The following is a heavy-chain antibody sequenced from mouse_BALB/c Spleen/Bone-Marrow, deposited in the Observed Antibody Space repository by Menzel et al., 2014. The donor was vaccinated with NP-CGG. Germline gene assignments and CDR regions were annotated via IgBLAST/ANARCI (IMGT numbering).Heavy chain of an antibody. CDR1: GFTFSSYG. CDR3: ARLGRDYFDY. D-gene: IGHD4-1*01. V-gene: IGHV5-6*02. J-gene: IGHJ2*01. CDR2: ISSGGSYT. Sequence: DVKLQESGGDLVKPGGSLKLSCAASGFTFSSYGMSWVRQTPDKRLEWVATISSGGSYTYYPDSVKGRFTISRDSAKNTLYLQMSSLKSEDTAMYYCARLGRDYFDYWGQGTTLTVSS.